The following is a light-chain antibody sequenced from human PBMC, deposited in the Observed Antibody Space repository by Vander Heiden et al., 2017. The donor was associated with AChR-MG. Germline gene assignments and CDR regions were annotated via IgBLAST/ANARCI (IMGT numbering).Light chain of an antibody. CDR3: QAWDSSTVG. Sequence: SYELPPPPSVSVSPGQTASITCSGDKLGDKYACWYQQKPGQSPVLVIYQDSKRPSGIPERFSGSNSGNTATLTISGTQAMDEADYYCQAWDSSTVGLGGGTKLTVL. J-gene: IGLJ2*01. CDR2: QDS. CDR1: KLGDKY. V-gene: IGLV3-1*01.